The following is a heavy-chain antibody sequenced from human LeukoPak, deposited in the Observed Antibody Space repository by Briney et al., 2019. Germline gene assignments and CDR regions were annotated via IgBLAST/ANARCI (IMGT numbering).Heavy chain of an antibody. D-gene: IGHD3-3*01. J-gene: IGHJ4*02. CDR3: AQSASYYFDY. CDR1: GFTFSSYW. CDR2: INSDGSST. Sequence: GGSLRLSCAASGFTFSSYWMHWVRQPPRKGLVWVSRINSDGSSTSFADSVKGRFTISRDNAKNTLYLQMSSLRAEDTAVYYCAQSASYYFDYWGQGTLVTVSS. V-gene: IGHV3-74*01.